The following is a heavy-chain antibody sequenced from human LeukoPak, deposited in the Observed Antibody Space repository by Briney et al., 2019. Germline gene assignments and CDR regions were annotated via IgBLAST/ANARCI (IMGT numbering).Heavy chain of an antibody. CDR3: GSTGDYYGSGSYYKDYYYGMDV. D-gene: IGHD3-10*01. V-gene: IGHV3-48*01. CDR1: GFTFSSYS. Sequence: TGGSLRLSCAASGFTFSSYSMNWVRQALGKGLEWVSYISSSSSTIYYADSAKGRFTISRDNAKNSLYLQMNSLRAEDTAVYYCGSTGDYYGSGSYYKDYYYGMDVWGQGTTVTVSS. CDR2: ISSSSSTI. J-gene: IGHJ6*02.